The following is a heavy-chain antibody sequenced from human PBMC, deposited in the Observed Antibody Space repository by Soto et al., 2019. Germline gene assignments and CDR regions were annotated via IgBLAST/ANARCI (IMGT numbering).Heavy chain of an antibody. CDR2: ISGSGGST. V-gene: IGHV3-23*01. J-gene: IGHJ4*02. Sequence: GGSLRLSCAASGFTFSSYAMSWVRQAPGKGLEWVSAISGSGGSTYYADSVKGRFTISRDNSKNTLYLQMNSLRAEDTAVYYCAGGQQLMSYYFDYWGQGTLVTVSS. CDR1: GFTFSSYA. D-gene: IGHD6-13*01. CDR3: AGGQQLMSYYFDY.